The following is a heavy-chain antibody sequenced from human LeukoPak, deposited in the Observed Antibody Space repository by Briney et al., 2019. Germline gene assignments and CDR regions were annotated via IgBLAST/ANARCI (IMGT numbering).Heavy chain of an antibody. D-gene: IGHD3-3*01. V-gene: IGHV4-34*01. J-gene: IGHJ4*02. CDR3: ARSSYDFWSGYYSVNEDY. CDR2: INHSGST. CDR1: GESLSGYY. Sequence: PSETLSLTCAVYGESLSGYYWSWIRQPPGMGLEWIGEINHSGSTNYNPSLKSRVTISVDTSKNQFSLKLSSVTAADTAVYYCARSSYDFWSGYYSVNEDYWGQGTLVTVSS.